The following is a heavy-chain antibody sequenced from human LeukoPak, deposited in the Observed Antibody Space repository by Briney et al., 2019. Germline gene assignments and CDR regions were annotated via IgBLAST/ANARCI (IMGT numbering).Heavy chain of an antibody. V-gene: IGHV4-4*09. J-gene: IGHJ4*02. CDR1: GGSISSYY. D-gene: IGHD3-22*01. CDR3: ASTQSGYYYVVDY. CDR2: IYTSGST. Sequence: SETLSLTCTVSGGSISSYYWSWIRRPPGKGLEWIGYIYTSGSTNYNPSLKSRVTISVDTSKNQFSLKLSSVSAADTAVYYCASTQSGYYYVVDYWGQGTLVTVSS.